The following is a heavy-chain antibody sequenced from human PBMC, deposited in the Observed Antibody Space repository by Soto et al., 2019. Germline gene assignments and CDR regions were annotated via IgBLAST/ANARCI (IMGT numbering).Heavy chain of an antibody. CDR3: ARGPLYGDGIVVLNYYYTYIDV. Sequence: QAQLVQSGAEVRKPGASVKVSCKASGYSFSSYDINWVRQAPGQGLAWIVWMNTKDGNTGFAQKFQGRVPMTRNTAISTAYMELSSLTSEDTAMYYCARGPLYGDGIVVLNYYYTYIDVWGKGTTVTVSS. CDR1: GYSFSSYD. CDR2: MNTKDGNT. D-gene: IGHD2-21*01. V-gene: IGHV1-8*01. J-gene: IGHJ6*03.